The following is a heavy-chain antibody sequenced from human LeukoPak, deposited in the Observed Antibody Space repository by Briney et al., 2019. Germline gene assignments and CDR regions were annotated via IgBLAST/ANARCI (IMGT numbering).Heavy chain of an antibody. J-gene: IGHJ4*02. CDR1: GGSFSGYY. V-gene: IGHV4-34*01. Sequence: PSETLSLTCAVYGGSFSGYYWSWIRQPPGKGLEWIEEINHSGSTNYNPSLKSRVTISVDTSKNQFSLKLSSVTAADTAVYYCARDPTGRGYYFDYWGQGTLVTVSS. CDR3: ARDPTGRGYYFDY. CDR2: INHSGST. D-gene: IGHD1-1*01.